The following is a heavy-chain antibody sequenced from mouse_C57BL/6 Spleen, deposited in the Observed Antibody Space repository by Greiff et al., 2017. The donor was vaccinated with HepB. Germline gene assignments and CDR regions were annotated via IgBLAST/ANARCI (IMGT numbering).Heavy chain of an antibody. CDR1: GYTFTSYW. D-gene: IGHD3-2*02. Sequence: QVQLQQPGAELVKPGASVKLSCKASGYTFTSYWMQWVKQRPGQGLEWIGEIDPSDSYTNYNQKFKGKATLTVDTSSSTAYMQLSSLTSEDSAVYYCARSVMAAQATEWGQGTTLTVSS. CDR2: IDPSDSYT. CDR3: ARSVMAAQATE. V-gene: IGHV1-50*01. J-gene: IGHJ2*01.